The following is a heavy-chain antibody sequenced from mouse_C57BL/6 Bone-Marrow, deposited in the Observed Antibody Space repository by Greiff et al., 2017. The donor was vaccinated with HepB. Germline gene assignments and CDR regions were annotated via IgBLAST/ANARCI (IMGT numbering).Heavy chain of an antibody. CDR3: AREGGFYSNYLAWFAY. J-gene: IGHJ3*01. D-gene: IGHD2-5*01. CDR2: ISDGGSYT. V-gene: IGHV5-4*01. CDR1: GFTFSSYA. Sequence: EVQLVESGGGLVKPGGSLKLSCAASGFTFSSYAMSWVRQTPEKRLEWVATISDGGSYTYYPDNVKGRFTISRDNAKNNLYLQMSHLKSEDTAMYYCAREGGFYSNYLAWFAYWGQGTLVTVSA.